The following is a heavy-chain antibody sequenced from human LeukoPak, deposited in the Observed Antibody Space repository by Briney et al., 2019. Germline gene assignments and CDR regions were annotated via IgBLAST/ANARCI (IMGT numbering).Heavy chain of an antibody. J-gene: IGHJ3*02. CDR3: AHGDYPGEAFDI. Sequence: PSETLSLTCAVYGGSFSGYYWSWIRQPPGKGLEWIGEINHSGSTNYNPSLKSRVTISVDTSKNQFSLKLSSVTAADTAVYYYAHGDYPGEAFDIWGQGTMVTVSS. V-gene: IGHV4-34*01. CDR1: GGSFSGYY. D-gene: IGHD4-17*01. CDR2: INHSGST.